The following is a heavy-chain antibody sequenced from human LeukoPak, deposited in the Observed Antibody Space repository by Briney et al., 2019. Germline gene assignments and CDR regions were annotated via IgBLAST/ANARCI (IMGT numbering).Heavy chain of an antibody. J-gene: IGHJ4*02. Sequence: PGGSLRLSCAVSGFTFSSYAMSWVRQAPGKGLEWVSAISGSGGSTYYADSVKGRFTISRDNSKNTLYLQMNSLRAEDTAVYYCAKGPVWFGELPTRFDYWGQGTLVTVSS. CDR1: GFTFSSYA. CDR2: ISGSGGST. CDR3: AKGPVWFGELPTRFDY. V-gene: IGHV3-23*01. D-gene: IGHD3-10*01.